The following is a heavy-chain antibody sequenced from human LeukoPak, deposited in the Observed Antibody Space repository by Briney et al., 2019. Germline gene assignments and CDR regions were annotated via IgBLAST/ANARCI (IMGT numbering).Heavy chain of an antibody. V-gene: IGHV4-61*08. CDR2: IYYSGST. Sequence: SETLSLTCAVSGGSISSGGYSWSWIRQPPEKGLEWIGYIYYSGSTNYNPSLKSRVTISVDTSKNQFSLKLSSVTAADTAVYYCARGTLGFPPDYWGQGTLVTVSS. J-gene: IGHJ4*02. CDR3: ARGTLGFPPDY. CDR1: GGSISSGGYS.